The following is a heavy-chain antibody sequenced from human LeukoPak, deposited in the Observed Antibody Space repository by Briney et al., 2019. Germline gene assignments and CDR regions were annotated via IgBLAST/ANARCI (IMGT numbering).Heavy chain of an antibody. D-gene: IGHD6-19*01. V-gene: IGHV4-4*07. Sequence: SETLSLTCTVSGGSISSYYWSWIRQPAGKGLEWIGRIYTSGSTNYNPSLKSRVTISVDTSKNQFSLRLSSVTTADTAVYYCAGDPIGAVAGPGDYWGQGTLVTVSS. CDR2: IYTSGST. J-gene: IGHJ4*02. CDR1: GGSISSYY. CDR3: AGDPIGAVAGPGDY.